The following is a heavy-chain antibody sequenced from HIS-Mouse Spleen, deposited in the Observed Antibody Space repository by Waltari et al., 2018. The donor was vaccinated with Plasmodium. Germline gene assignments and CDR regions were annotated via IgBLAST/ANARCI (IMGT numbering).Heavy chain of an antibody. V-gene: IGHV3-13*01. J-gene: IGHJ3*02. CDR3: ARGRWNHAFDI. Sequence: EVQLVESGGGLVQPGGSLSLSCAASGFTFSSYDMHGVRQATGKGLEWVSAIGTAGDTYYPGSVKGRFTISRENAKNSLYLQMNSLRAGDTAVYYCARGRWNHAFDIWGQGTMVTVSS. CDR1: GFTFSSYD. CDR2: IGTAGDT. D-gene: IGHD1-1*01.